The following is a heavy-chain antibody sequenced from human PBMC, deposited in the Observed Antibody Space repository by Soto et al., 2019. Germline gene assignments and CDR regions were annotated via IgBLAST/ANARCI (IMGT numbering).Heavy chain of an antibody. V-gene: IGHV3-23*01. D-gene: IGHD3-16*01. J-gene: IGHJ4*02. CDR3: AKCLNAPSQYIWGSYYLDY. CDR1: GFTFSSYA. Sequence: GGSLRLSCAASGFTFSSYAMSWVRQAPGKGLEWVSAISGSGGSTYYADSVKGRFTISRDNSKNTLYLQMNSLRAEDTAVYYCAKCLNAPSQYIWGSYYLDYWGQGTLVTVSS. CDR2: ISGSGGST.